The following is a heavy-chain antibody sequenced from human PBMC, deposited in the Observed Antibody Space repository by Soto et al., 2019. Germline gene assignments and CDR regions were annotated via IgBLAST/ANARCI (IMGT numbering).Heavy chain of an antibody. CDR1: GGTFSSYA. V-gene: IGHV1-69*12. D-gene: IGHD6-13*01. Sequence: QVQLVQSGAEVKKPGSSVKVSCKASGGTFSSYAISWVRQAPGQGLEWMGGIIPIFGTANYAQKFQGRVTPCFGQANYAQTVRGRLPIAADESTRSAYSELSRVRSGDTAVYYCAPPGIAAAGALYGLGVWGQGPTVTVSS. J-gene: IGHJ6*02. CDR2: IIPIFGTA. CDR3: APPGIAAAGALYGLGV.